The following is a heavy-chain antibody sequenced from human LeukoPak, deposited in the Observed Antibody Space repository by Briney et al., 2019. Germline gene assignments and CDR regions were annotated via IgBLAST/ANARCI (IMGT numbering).Heavy chain of an antibody. D-gene: IGHD3-10*01. CDR2: INANGINT. CDR1: GFAFNFYA. V-gene: IGHV3-23*01. Sequence: GGSLRLSCAASGFAFNFYAMSWVRQAPGKGLQWVSTINANGINTYYADSVRGRFTISRDNSKNTLYLQMNSLRAEDTAVYYCARDGPGDTFDYWGQGTLVTVSS. J-gene: IGHJ4*02. CDR3: ARDGPGDTFDY.